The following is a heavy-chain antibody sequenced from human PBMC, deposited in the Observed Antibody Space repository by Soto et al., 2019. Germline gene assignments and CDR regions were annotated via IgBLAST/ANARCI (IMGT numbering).Heavy chain of an antibody. V-gene: IGHV3-74*01. J-gene: IGHJ4*02. CDR3: ARGPDGYNFYY. CDR2: INSDGCRT. CDR1: GFTFSSYW. Sequence: EVQLVEAGGGLIQPGESLRLSCAASGFTFSSYWMHWVRQVPGKGLVWVSRINSDGCRTYYADFVKGRFTISRDTAKNNLVLQKNSLRAEETAVYYCARGPDGYNFYYWGRGTLVTVSS. D-gene: IGHD5-12*01.